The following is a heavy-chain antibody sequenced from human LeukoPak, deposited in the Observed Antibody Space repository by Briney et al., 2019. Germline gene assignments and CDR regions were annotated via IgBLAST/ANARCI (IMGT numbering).Heavy chain of an antibody. CDR3: AALGGFGELFSYYGMDV. CDR2: IYHSGST. Sequence: SETLSLTCAVSGGSISSSNWWSWVRQPPGKGLEWIGEIYHSGSTNYNPSLKSRVTISVDKSKNQFSLKLSSVTAADTAVYYCAALGGFGELFSYYGMDVWGQGTTVTVSS. CDR1: GGSISSSNW. D-gene: IGHD3-10*01. J-gene: IGHJ6*02. V-gene: IGHV4-4*02.